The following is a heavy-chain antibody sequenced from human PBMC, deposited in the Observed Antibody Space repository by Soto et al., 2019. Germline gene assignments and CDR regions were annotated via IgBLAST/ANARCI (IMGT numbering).Heavy chain of an antibody. Sequence: SVKVSCKASGGTFSSYAISWVRQAPGQGLEWMGGIIPIFGTANYAQKFQGRVTITADESTSTAYMELSSLRSEDTAVYYCARGSKDAGVFDYWGQGTLVTVSS. CDR3: ARGSKDAGVFDY. CDR2: IIPIFGTA. V-gene: IGHV1-69*13. CDR1: GGTFSSYA. J-gene: IGHJ4*02. D-gene: IGHD2-2*01.